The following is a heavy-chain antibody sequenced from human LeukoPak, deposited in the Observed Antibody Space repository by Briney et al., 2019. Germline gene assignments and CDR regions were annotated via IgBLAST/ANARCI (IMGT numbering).Heavy chain of an antibody. CDR1: GGSITSYY. J-gene: IGHJ5*01. D-gene: IGHD2-8*01. CDR2: IYYSGST. V-gene: IGHV4-59*01. Sequence: SETLSLTCTVSGGSITSYYWSWIRQPPGKGLEWIGYIYYSGSTNYNPSLKSRVTISVDRSKNQFSLNLSSVTAADTAVYYCARAVLATKSDHWFDSWGQGTLVTVSS. CDR3: ARAVLATKSDHWFDS.